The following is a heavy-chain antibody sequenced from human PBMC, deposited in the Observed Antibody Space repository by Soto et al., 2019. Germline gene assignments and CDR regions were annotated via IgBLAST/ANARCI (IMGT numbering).Heavy chain of an antibody. CDR2: INPNSGGT. V-gene: IGHV1-2*04. Sequence: ASVKVSCKASGYTFTGYYMHWVRQAPGQGLEWMGWINPNSGGTNYAQKIQGWVTMTRDTSISTAYMELSMLRSDDTAVYYCARDLNGSSGPADYWGQGTLVTVSS. CDR3: ARDLNGSSGPADY. D-gene: IGHD1-26*01. CDR1: GYTFTGYY. J-gene: IGHJ4*02.